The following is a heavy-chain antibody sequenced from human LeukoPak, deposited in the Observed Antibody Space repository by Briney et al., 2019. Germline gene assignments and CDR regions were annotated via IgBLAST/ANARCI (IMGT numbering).Heavy chain of an antibody. Sequence: GGSLRLSCVVSGLTFDNAWMSWVRQAPGKGLEWVGRIKSKNVGETTEYAAPVQGRFTISRDDSKNTVYLQMSNLKTEDTAVYYCTTGPGNSGYWGQGTLVSVCS. J-gene: IGHJ4*02. CDR1: GLTFDNAW. V-gene: IGHV3-15*01. CDR3: TTGPGNSGY. CDR2: IKSKNVGETT. D-gene: IGHD4-23*01.